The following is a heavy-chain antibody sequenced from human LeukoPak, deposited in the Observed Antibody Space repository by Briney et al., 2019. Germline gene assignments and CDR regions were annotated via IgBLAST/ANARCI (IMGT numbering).Heavy chain of an antibody. J-gene: IGHJ4*02. V-gene: IGHV1-2*02. CDR2: INPDNGGT. Sequence: ASVKVSSKASGFRVSDYLIHWIRQAPGQGPQYMGWINPDNGGTHYSQHFQVRVTMTRDTSVSTVYMELTSLSSDDTAVYFCARGLFGTTWFDFWGQGTLVTVSS. CDR1: GFRVSDYL. CDR3: ARGLFGTTWFDF. D-gene: IGHD1-1*01.